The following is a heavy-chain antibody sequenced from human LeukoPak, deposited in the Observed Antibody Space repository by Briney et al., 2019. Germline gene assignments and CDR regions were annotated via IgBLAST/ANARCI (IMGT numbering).Heavy chain of an antibody. J-gene: IGHJ6*02. Sequence: GGSLRLSCAASGFSFSSYGMRWVRQAPGKGLEWVAVIYYDGSNKYYTDSVKGRFTISRDSSKNTLYIQMNTLRAEDTAVYYRAREQYTTMSPLPYYNFCLDVWGQGTTVTVSS. CDR1: GFSFSSYG. CDR2: IYYDGSNK. D-gene: IGHD5-18*01. V-gene: IGHV3-33*01. CDR3: AREQYTTMSPLPYYNFCLDV.